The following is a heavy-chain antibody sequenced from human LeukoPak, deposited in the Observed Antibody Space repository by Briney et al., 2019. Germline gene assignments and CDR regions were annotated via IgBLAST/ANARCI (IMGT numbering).Heavy chain of an antibody. CDR1: GYTFTSYG. Sequence: ASVKVSCKASGYTFTSYGISWVRQAPGQGLEWMGWISAYNGNTNYAQKLQGRVTMTTDTSTSTAYMELRSLRSDDTAVYYCARDQGCSSTSCYLGYYYYYYGMDVWGQRDHGHRLL. D-gene: IGHD2-2*01. V-gene: IGHV1-18*01. J-gene: IGHJ6*04. CDR2: ISAYNGNT. CDR3: ARDQGCSSTSCYLGYYYYYYGMDV.